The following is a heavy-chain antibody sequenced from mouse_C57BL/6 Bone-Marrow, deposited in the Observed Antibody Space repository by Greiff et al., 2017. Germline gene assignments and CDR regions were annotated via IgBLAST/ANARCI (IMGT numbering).Heavy chain of an antibody. D-gene: IGHD1-1*01. Sequence: EVKLMESGEGLVKPGGSLKLSCAASGFTFSSYAMSWVRQTPEKRLEWVAYISSGGDYIYYADTVKGRFTISRDNARNTLYLQMSSLKSEDTAMYYCTRVGYYGSSYPSYFDVWGTGTTVTVSS. J-gene: IGHJ1*03. V-gene: IGHV5-9-1*02. CDR3: TRVGYYGSSYPSYFDV. CDR1: GFTFSSYA. CDR2: ISSGGDYI.